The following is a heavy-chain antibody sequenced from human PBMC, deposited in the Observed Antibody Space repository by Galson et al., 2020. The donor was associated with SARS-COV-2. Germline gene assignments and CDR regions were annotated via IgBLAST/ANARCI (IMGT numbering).Heavy chain of an antibody. CDR1: GGSISGTDYY. D-gene: IGHD5-12*01. J-gene: IGHJ5*02. CDR2: IHSGGST. Sequence: SQTLSLTCAVSGGSISGTDYYWSWIRQPAGKGLEWIGRIHSGGSTNYNPSLKSRVAISVDTSKNQFSLKLTSVTAADTAVYFCARDHFGYNSLDQWGQGTQITVSS. V-gene: IGHV4-61*02. CDR3: ARDHFGYNSLDQ.